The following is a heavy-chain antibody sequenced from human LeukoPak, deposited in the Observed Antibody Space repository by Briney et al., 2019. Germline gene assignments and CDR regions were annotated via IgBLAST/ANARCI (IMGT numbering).Heavy chain of an antibody. CDR2: ITTDSSMI. Sequence: PGGSLRLSCAASGFSFSGYSFHWVRQAPGKGLEWVSYITTDSSMIYHADSVKGRFTISRDNAKNSLYLQMNSLRAEDTAVYYCASTIDKDDFWSGYPLDYWGQGALVTVSS. D-gene: IGHD3-3*01. J-gene: IGHJ4*02. CDR3: ASTIDKDDFWSGYPLDY. CDR1: GFSFSGYS. V-gene: IGHV3-48*01.